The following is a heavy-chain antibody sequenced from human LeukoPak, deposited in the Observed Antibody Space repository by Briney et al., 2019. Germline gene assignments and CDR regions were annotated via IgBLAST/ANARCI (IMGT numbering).Heavy chain of an antibody. Sequence: GGSLRLSCAVSGFTFKDYCMNWVRQAPGKGLEWVSSISPSSGYIYYADSVKGRFTISRDNAKNSLYLQMNSLRAEDTAVYYCARDGAIFGVVISYDYWGQGTLVTVSS. J-gene: IGHJ4*02. CDR2: ISPSSGYI. CDR1: GFTFKDYC. CDR3: ARDGAIFGVVISYDY. D-gene: IGHD3-3*01. V-gene: IGHV3-21*01.